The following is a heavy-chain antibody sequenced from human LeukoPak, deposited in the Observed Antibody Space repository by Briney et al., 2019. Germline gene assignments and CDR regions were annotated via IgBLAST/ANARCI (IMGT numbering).Heavy chain of an antibody. J-gene: IGHJ4*02. Sequence: PGGSLRLSCAASGFTFSSHAMSWVRQAPGKGLEWVSAISGSGGDTSYAGSVKGRFTISRDNSKNTLYLQMNSLRAEDTAVYYCAKEAVVGAIPPHYFDYWGQGTLVTVSS. CDR2: ISGSGGDT. CDR1: GFTFSSHA. D-gene: IGHD1-26*01. V-gene: IGHV3-23*01. CDR3: AKEAVVGAIPPHYFDY.